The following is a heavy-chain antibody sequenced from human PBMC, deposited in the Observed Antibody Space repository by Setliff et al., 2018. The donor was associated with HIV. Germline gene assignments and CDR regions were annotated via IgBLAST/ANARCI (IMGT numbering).Heavy chain of an antibody. CDR3: TRDPRKGDTYYYDSSGAFDI. D-gene: IGHD3-22*01. V-gene: IGHV3-49*04. CDR2: IRSKAYGGTT. Sequence: GSLRLSCTASGFTFGDYAMSWVRQAPGKGLEWVGFIRSKAYGGTTEYAASVKGRFTISRDDSKSIAYLQMNSLKTEDTAVYYCTRDPRKGDTYYYDSSGAFDIWGQGTMVTVSS. CDR1: GFTFGDYA. J-gene: IGHJ3*02.